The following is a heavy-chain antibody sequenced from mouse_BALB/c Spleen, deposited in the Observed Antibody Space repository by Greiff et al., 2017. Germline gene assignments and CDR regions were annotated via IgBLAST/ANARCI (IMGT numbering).Heavy chain of an antibody. V-gene: IGHV2-9*02. CDR3: ASPYGNYGYWYFDV. D-gene: IGHD2-1*01. Sequence: QVTLKESGPGLVAPSQSLSITCTVSGFSLTSYGVHWVRQPPGKGLEWLGVIWAGGSTNYNSALMSRLSISNDNSKSQVFLKMNSLQTDDTAMYYCASPYGNYGYWYFDVWGAGTTVTVSS. CDR1: GFSLTSYG. J-gene: IGHJ1*01. CDR2: IWAGGST.